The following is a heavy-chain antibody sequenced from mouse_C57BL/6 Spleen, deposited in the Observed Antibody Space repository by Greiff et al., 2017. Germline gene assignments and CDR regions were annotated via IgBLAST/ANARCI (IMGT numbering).Heavy chain of an antibody. Sequence: DVKLVESGGGLVQSGRSLRLSCATSGFSFSDFYMAWVRPAPGKGLEWIAASRNNTDDYTTAYSASVKGRFIVSRDTSHSILYLQMNALRAEDTAIYYCARDGGKFRYFDVWGTGTTVTVSS. D-gene: IGHD2-1*01. CDR1: GFSFSDFY. CDR2: SRNNTDDYTT. CDR3: ARDGGKFRYFDV. J-gene: IGHJ1*03. V-gene: IGHV7-1*01.